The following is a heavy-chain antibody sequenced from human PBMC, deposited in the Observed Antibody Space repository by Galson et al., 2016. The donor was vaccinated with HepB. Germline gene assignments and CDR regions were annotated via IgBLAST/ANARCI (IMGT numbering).Heavy chain of an antibody. J-gene: IGHJ4*02. CDR2: ISPDGTGR. Sequence: SLRLSCAASGFTFSAFAMHWVRQAPGKGLEWVTAISPDGTGRHYADSVKGRFTISRDNYRNTLYLQMNSLRAEDTAVYYCARDLGGSSCLDYWGQGTLVTVSS. D-gene: IGHD6-6*01. CDR3: ARDLGGSSCLDY. V-gene: IGHV3-30*04. CDR1: GFTFSAFA.